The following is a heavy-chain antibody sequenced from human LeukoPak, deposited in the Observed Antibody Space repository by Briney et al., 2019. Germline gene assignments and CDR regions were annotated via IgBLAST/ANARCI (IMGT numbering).Heavy chain of an antibody. Sequence: GGSLRLSCAASGFSFRSFWMSWVRQAPGKGLEWVASIKEDGSDKYYVDSVKGRFTISRENARNSLYLQMNSLRAEDTAVYYCARVLWFGGIYYFDYWGQGTLVTVSS. CDR1: GFSFRSFW. V-gene: IGHV3-7*04. J-gene: IGHJ4*02. CDR3: ARVLWFGGIYYFDY. CDR2: IKEDGSDK. D-gene: IGHD3-10*01.